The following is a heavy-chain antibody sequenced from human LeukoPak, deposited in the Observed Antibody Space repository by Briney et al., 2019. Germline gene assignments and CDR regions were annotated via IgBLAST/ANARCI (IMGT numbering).Heavy chain of an antibody. CDR2: ISASSNYI. V-gene: IGHV3-21*01. CDR3: ARWGRDLDAFDI. J-gene: IGHJ3*02. D-gene: IGHD3-16*01. Sequence: GGSLRLSCAASGFTFSNTNMNWVRQAPGKGLKWVSFISASSNYIYYADSVKGRFTISRDNSKNTLYLQMNSLRAEDTAVYYCARWGRDLDAFDIWGQGTMVTVSS. CDR1: GFTFSNTN.